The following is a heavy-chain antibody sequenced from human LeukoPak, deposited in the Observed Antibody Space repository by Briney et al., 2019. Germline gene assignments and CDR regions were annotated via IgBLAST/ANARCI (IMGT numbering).Heavy chain of an antibody. CDR2: IYTSGST. CDR1: GGSISSYY. D-gene: IGHD6-13*01. CDR3: ARDLIFAAARDAFDI. J-gene: IGHJ3*02. V-gene: IGHV4-4*07. Sequence: PSETLSLTCTVSGGSISSYYWSWVRQPAGKGLEGIGRIYTSGSTNYNPSLKSRVTMSVDTSKNQFSLKLSSVTAADTAVYYCARDLIFAAARDAFDIWGQGTMVTVSS.